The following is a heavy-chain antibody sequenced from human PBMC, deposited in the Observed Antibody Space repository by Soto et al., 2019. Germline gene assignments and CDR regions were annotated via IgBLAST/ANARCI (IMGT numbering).Heavy chain of an antibody. D-gene: IGHD3-9*01. CDR3: ARDRNILTGYNWFDP. CDR2: IIPILGIA. J-gene: IGHJ5*02. CDR1: GGTFSSYT. Sequence: ASVKVSCKASGGTFSSYTISWVRQAPGQGLEWMGRIIPILGIANYAQKFQGRVTITADKSTSTAYMELSSLRSEDTAVYYCARDRNILTGYNWFDPWGQGTLVTVSS. V-gene: IGHV1-69*04.